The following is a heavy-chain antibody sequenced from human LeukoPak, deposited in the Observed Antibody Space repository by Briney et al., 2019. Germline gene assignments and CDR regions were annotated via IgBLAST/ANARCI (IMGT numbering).Heavy chain of an antibody. J-gene: IGHJ4*02. CDR3: ARGQSEYYDFWSGKYPGGYFDY. CDR1: GGSISSYY. V-gene: IGHV4-59*08. Sequence: SETLSLTCTVSGGSISSYYWSWIRQPPGKGLEWIGYIYYSGSTNYNPSLKSRVTISVDTSKNQFSLKLSSVTAADTAVYYCARGQSEYYDFWSGKYPGGYFDYWGQGTLVTVSS. D-gene: IGHD3-3*01. CDR2: IYYSGST.